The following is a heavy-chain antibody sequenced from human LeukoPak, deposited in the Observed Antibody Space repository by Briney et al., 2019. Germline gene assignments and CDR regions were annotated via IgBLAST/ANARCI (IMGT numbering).Heavy chain of an antibody. CDR1: GFTFSSYG. Sequence: GGSLRLSCAASGFTFSSYGMHWVRQAPGKGLEWVAVISYDGSNKYYADSVKGRFTISRDNSKNTLYLQMNSLRAEDTAVYYCARDGSTMIVVVTTEGYGMDVWGQGTTVTVSS. D-gene: IGHD3-22*01. CDR3: ARDGSTMIVVVTTEGYGMDV. CDR2: ISYDGSNK. V-gene: IGHV3-30*03. J-gene: IGHJ6*02.